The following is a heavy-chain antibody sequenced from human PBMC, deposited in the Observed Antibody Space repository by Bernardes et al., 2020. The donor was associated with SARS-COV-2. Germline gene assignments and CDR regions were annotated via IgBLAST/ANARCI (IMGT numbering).Heavy chain of an antibody. J-gene: IGHJ6*02. Sequence: GGSLRLSCAASGFTFSSYGMHWVRQAPGKGLEWVAVIWYDGSNKYYADSVKGRFTISRDNSKNTLYLQMNSLRAEDTAVYYCARDLSAYYGMDVWGQGTTITVSS. CDR3: ARDLSAYYGMDV. V-gene: IGHV3-33*01. CDR1: GFTFSSYG. CDR2: IWYDGSNK.